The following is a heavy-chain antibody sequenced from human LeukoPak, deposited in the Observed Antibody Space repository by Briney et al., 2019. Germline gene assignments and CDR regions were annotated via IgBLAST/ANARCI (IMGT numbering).Heavy chain of an antibody. D-gene: IGHD3-3*01. CDR1: GFTFSSYS. V-gene: IGHV3-21*01. J-gene: IGHJ6*03. CDR3: ARELEGSGYSYYCYYYMDV. Sequence: GGSLRLSCAASGFTFSSYSMNWVRQAPGKGLEWVSSISSSSSYIYYADSVKGRFTISRDNAKNSLYLQMNSLRAEDTAVYYCARELEGSGYSYYCYYYMDVWGKGTTVTVSS. CDR2: ISSSSSYI.